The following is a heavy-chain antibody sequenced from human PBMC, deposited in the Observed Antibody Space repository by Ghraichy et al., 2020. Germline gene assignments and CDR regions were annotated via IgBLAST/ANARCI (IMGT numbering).Heavy chain of an antibody. CDR3: ASHSRGYSGYDSPSQDNY. J-gene: IGHJ4*02. CDR2: IYYSGST. V-gene: IGHV4-39*01. CDR1: GGSISSSSYY. Sequence: SETLSLTCTVSGGSISSSSYYWGWIRQPPGKGLEWIGSIYYSGSTYYNPSLKSRVTISVDTSKNQFSLKLSSVTAADTAVYYCASHSRGYSGYDSPSQDNYWGQGTLVTVSS. D-gene: IGHD5-12*01.